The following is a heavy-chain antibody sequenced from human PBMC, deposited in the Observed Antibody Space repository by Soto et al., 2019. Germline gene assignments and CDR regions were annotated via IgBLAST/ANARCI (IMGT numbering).Heavy chain of an antibody. CDR2: IYHSGST. Sequence: QVQLQESGPGLVKPSGTLSLTCAVSGGSISSSNWWSWVRQPPGKGLEWIGEIYHSGSTNYNPSLESRVTIAVDKSKTHFSLKLSAVTAAGRAAYYWATALGYDYVWGSYRRFDYWGQGTLVTVSS. V-gene: IGHV4-4*02. D-gene: IGHD3-16*02. CDR3: ATALGYDYVWGSYRRFDY. J-gene: IGHJ4*02. CDR1: GGSISSSNW.